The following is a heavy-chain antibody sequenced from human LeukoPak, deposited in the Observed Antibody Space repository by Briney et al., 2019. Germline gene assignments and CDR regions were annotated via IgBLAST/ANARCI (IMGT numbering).Heavy chain of an antibody. D-gene: IGHD2-21*02. CDR3: AKDHANTPVVTN. J-gene: IGHJ4*02. CDR1: GFTFSNYG. V-gene: IGHV3-30*02. CDR2: IRYDGSNK. Sequence: GGSLRLSCVASGFTFSNYGMHWVRQAPGKGLEWVALIRYDGSNKYYADSVTGRFTVSRDNSKNTVDLQMNNLRVDDTAIYYCAKDHANTPVVTNWGQGILVSVSS.